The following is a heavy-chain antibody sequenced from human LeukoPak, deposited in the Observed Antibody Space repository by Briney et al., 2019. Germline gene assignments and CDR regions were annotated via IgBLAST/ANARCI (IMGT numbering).Heavy chain of an antibody. CDR2: INHSGGT. J-gene: IGHJ5*02. CDR1: GGSFSGYY. D-gene: IGHD6-6*01. V-gene: IGHV4-34*01. Sequence: SETLSLTCAVYGGSFSGYYWSWIRQPPGKGLEWIGEINHSGGTNYNPSLKSRVTISVDASKNQFSLKLSSVTAADTAVYYCARSRIAARPMVWFDPWGQGTLVTVSS. CDR3: ARSRIAARPMVWFDP.